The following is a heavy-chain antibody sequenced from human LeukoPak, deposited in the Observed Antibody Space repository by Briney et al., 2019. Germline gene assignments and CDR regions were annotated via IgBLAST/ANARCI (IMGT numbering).Heavy chain of an antibody. D-gene: IGHD6-13*01. J-gene: IGHJ4*02. CDR2: ISGSDGST. CDR1: GFTFSGYA. V-gene: IGHV3-23*01. Sequence: GGSLRLSCAASGFTFSGYAMSWVRQAPGKGLEWVSAISGSDGSTYYADSVKGRFTISRDNSKNTLYLQMNSLRAEDTAVYYCAKRRGRGIAAAGTFDYWGQGTLVTVSS. CDR3: AKRRGRGIAAAGTFDY.